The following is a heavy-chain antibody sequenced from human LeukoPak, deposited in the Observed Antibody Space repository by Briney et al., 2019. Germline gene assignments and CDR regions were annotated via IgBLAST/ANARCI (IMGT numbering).Heavy chain of an antibody. CDR1: GYTFTSYG. Sequence: ASVKVSCKASGYTFTSYGISWVRQAPGQGLEWVGWISAYNGNTNYAQKLQGRVTMTTDTSTSTAYMELRSLRSDDTAVYYCAREVVPAVHDAFDIWGQGTMVTVSS. CDR2: ISAYNGNT. D-gene: IGHD2-2*01. V-gene: IGHV1-18*01. CDR3: AREVVPAVHDAFDI. J-gene: IGHJ3*02.